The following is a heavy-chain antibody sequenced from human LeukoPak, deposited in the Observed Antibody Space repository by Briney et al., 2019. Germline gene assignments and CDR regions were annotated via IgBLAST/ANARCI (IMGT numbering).Heavy chain of an antibody. J-gene: IGHJ5*02. CDR1: GFTFSSYS. CDR2: ISSSSSYI. Sequence: GGSLRLSCAASGFTFSSYSMNWVRQAPGEGLEWVSSISSSSSYIYYADSVKGRFTISRDNAKNSLYLQMNSLRAEDTAVYYCARGGYNWNQGNWFDPWGQGTLVTVSS. CDR3: ARGGYNWNQGNWFDP. V-gene: IGHV3-21*01. D-gene: IGHD1-1*01.